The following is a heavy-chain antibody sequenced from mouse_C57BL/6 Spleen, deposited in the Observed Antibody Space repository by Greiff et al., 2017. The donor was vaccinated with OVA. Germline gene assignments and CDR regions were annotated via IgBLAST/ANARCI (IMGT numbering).Heavy chain of an antibody. V-gene: IGHV1-39*01. Sequence: VQLQQSGPELVKPGASVKISCKASGFSFTDYYMNWVKQSPGKSLEWIGVINPNYGTTSYTQKFKGKATLTVDPSSSTAYMQLNSLTSEDSAVYYCAGRRLRGVEYDAMDYWGQGTSVTVSS. CDR1: GFSFTDYY. CDR2: INPNYGTT. CDR3: AGRRLRGVEYDAMDY. J-gene: IGHJ4*01.